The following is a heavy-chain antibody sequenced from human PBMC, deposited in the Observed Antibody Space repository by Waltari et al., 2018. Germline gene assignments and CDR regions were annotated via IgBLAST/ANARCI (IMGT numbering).Heavy chain of an antibody. CDR1: GYSISSGYY. V-gene: IGHV4-38-2*01. CDR2: VYHSGST. D-gene: IGHD5-18*01. J-gene: IGHJ3*02. Sequence: QVQLQESGPGLVKPSETLSLTCAVSGYSISSGYYWGWIRQPPGKGLEWIGSVYHSGSTYYNPSLKSRVTISVDTSKNQFSLKLSSVTAADTAVYYCARGTRGYSYGNAFDIWGQVTMVTVSS. CDR3: ARGTRGYSYGNAFDI.